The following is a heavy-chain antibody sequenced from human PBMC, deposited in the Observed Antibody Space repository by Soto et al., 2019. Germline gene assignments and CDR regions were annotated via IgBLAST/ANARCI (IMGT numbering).Heavy chain of an antibody. J-gene: IGHJ5*02. D-gene: IGHD6-13*01. CDR2: IYWDDDK. V-gene: IGHV2-5*02. Sequence: SGPTLANPTQTLTLTSTFSGFSVSTGGVGVGWIRQRPGKALEWLALIYWDDDKRYSPSLKSRLTITKDTSKNQVVLTMTNLDPVDTAPYYFVHSGYSRSWYTGYNWFDPWGQGTLVTVSS. CDR3: VHSGYSRSWYTGYNWFDP. CDR1: GFSVSTGGVG.